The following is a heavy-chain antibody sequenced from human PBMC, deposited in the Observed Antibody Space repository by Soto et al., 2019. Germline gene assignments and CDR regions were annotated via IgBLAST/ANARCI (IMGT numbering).Heavy chain of an antibody. CDR2: IYYSGST. V-gene: IGHV4-59*11. D-gene: IGHD4-17*01. CDR3: ARGSGDYVY. CDR1: GDSISSHY. J-gene: IGHJ4*02. Sequence: PSETLSVTCTVAGDSISSHYWSWIRQFPGKGLEWIGHIYYSGSTEYNPSLKSRVTISVDTSKNQFSLNLSSVIAADTAVYYCARGSGDYVYWGQGTLVTVSS.